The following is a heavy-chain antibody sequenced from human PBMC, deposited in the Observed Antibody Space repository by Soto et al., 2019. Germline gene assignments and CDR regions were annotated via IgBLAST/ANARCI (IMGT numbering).Heavy chain of an antibody. CDR1: GFTFSSYA. J-gene: IGHJ5*02. V-gene: IGHV3-23*01. CDR3: AKEAGRSSGYRWSWYAP. D-gene: IGHD6-13*01. Sequence: GGSLRLSCAASGFTFSSYAMGWVRQAPGKGLEWVSAISGSGASTYYADSVKGRFTISRDNSKNTLYLQMNSLRAEDTAVYYCAKEAGRSSGYRWSWYAPWGQGTLVTVSS. CDR2: ISGSGAST.